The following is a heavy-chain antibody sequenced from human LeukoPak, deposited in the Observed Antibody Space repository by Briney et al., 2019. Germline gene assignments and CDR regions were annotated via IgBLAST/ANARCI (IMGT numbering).Heavy chain of an antibody. V-gene: IGHV3-23*01. D-gene: IGHD6-6*01. CDR2: SGSGAST. CDR3: AKDRYSSSPGDAFDI. Sequence: SGSGASTYYAASVKGPFTISRDNSKNTLYLQMNSLRAEDTAVYYCAKDRYSSSPGDAFDIWGQGTMVTVSS. J-gene: IGHJ3*02.